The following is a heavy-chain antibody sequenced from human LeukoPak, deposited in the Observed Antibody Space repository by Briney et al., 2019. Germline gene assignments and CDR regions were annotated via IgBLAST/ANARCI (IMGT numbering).Heavy chain of an antibody. CDR1: GGSISSGGYY. D-gene: IGHD2-15*01. Sequence: PSETLSLTCTVSGGSISSGGYYWSWIRQHPGKGLEWIGYIYYSGSTYYNPSLKSRVTISVDTSKNQFSLKLSSVTAADTAVYYCARDIGYCSGGSCYQLGFDPRGQGTLVTVSS. J-gene: IGHJ5*02. CDR2: IYYSGST. V-gene: IGHV4-31*03. CDR3: ARDIGYCSGGSCYQLGFDP.